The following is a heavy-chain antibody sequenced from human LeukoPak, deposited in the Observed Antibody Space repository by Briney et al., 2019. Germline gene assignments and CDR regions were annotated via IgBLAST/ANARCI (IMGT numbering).Heavy chain of an antibody. Sequence: SETLSLTCAVSDGSISGYFWSWIRQPPGEGLEWVGYIYYDGRIKYNPSLKSRVAISLDTSRNQFSLKLTSVTDADTALYYCARQSPQKGTPFDYWGQGTLVTVSS. CDR2: IYYDGRI. CDR1: DGSISGYF. CDR3: ARQSPQKGTPFDY. J-gene: IGHJ4*02. D-gene: IGHD3-10*01. V-gene: IGHV4-59*01.